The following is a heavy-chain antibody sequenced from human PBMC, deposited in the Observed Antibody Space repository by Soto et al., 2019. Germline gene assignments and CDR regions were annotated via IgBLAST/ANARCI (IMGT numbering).Heavy chain of an antibody. CDR3: AVWSTVTPYYSYCMDV. CDR2: ITHSGST. D-gene: IGHD4-4*01. CDR1: GGSFSGYY. J-gene: IGHJ6*02. V-gene: IGHV4-34*01. Sequence: QVQLQQWGAGLLKPSETLSLTCAVYGGSFSGYYWSWIRQPPGKGLEWIGQITHSGSTHYNTSLKSRVTISVDTSKNQFSLKLSSVTAADTAVYYCAVWSTVTPYYSYCMDVWGQGTTVTVSS.